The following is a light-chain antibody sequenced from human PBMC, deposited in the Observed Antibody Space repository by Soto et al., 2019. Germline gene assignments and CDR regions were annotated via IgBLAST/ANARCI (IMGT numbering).Light chain of an antibody. CDR1: QAISSSY. Sequence: EIVLTQSPATLSLSPGERATLSCGASQAISSSYLAWYQQKPGQAPRLLIYGASTRAAGIPARFSGSGSGTEFTLTISSVQSEDSAVYYCQQYNDWWTFGQGTKVDIK. J-gene: IGKJ1*01. V-gene: IGKV3-15*01. CDR3: QQYNDWWT. CDR2: GAS.